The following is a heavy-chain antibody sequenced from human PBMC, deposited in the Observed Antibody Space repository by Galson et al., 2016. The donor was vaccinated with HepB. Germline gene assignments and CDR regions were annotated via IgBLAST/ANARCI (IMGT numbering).Heavy chain of an antibody. D-gene: IGHD3-22*01. V-gene: IGHV5-10-1*01. CDR2: IDPSDSYT. J-gene: IGHJ4*02. Sequence: QSGAEVKKPGESLRISCKVSGPNFTSYWISWVRQMPGKGLEWMGRIDPSDSYTTYSPSFQGHVTISTDKSISTAYLQWSSLKASDTAMYYCATNVYESRGYYEIDYWGQGTLVTVSS. CDR3: ATNVYESRGYYEIDY. CDR1: GPNFTSYW.